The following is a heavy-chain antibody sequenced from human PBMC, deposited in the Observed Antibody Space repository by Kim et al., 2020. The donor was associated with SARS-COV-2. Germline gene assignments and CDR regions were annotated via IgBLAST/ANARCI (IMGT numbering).Heavy chain of an antibody. D-gene: IGHD3-9*01. J-gene: IGHJ4*02. V-gene: IGHV6-1*01. CDR3: ARDRRLTGYYDY. Sequence: DYAVSVKSRITINPDTSKNQFSLQLNSVTPEDTAVYYCARDRRLTGYYDYWGQGTLVTVSS.